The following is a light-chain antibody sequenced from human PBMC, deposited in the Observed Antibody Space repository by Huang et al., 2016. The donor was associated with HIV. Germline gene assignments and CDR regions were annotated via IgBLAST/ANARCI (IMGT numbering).Light chain of an antibody. V-gene: IGKV1-39*01. J-gene: IGKJ2*01. CDR1: QTISTY. Sequence: DIQMTQSPSSLSASLGYIVTITFPASQTISTYLNWYQQKSGKAPKLLIYATSSWQSGAPSRFSGSGSATEFTLTISSLQPEGFATYYGQQTYSTPAHTCGQETKLEIK. CDR3: QQTYSTPAHT. CDR2: ATS.